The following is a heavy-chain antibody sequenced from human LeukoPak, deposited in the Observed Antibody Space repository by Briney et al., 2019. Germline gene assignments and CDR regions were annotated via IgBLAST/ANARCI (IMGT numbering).Heavy chain of an antibody. D-gene: IGHD3-10*01. CDR1: GFAFSSNW. V-gene: IGHV3-7*01. CDR3: AREAYGYYFDY. J-gene: IGHJ4*02. CDR2: IKEDGSEK. Sequence: PGGSLRLSCAASGFAFSSNWMSWVRQAPGKGLEWVANIKEDGSEKYYVDSVKGRFTISRDNAKNSVYLQMNNLRAEDTAVYYCAREAYGYYFDYWGQGTLVTVSS.